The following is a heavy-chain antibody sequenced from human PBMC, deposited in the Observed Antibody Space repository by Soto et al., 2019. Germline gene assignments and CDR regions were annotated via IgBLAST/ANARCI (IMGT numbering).Heavy chain of an antibody. J-gene: IGHJ4*02. CDR2: IYYSGST. V-gene: IGHV4-31*03. CDR1: GGSISSGGYY. CDR3: ARAVVDATPFDY. Sequence: QVQLQESGPGLVKPSQTLSLTCTVSGGSISSGGYYWSWIRQHPGKGLEWIGYIYYSGSTYYNPSPKSRVTKSVDTAKNQFSLKLSSVTAADTAVYYCARAVVDATPFDYWCQGTLVTVSS. D-gene: IGHD2-15*01.